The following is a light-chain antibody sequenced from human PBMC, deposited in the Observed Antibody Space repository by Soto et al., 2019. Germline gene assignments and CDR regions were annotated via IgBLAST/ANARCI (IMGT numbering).Light chain of an antibody. V-gene: IGLV2-8*01. Sequence: QSVLTQTPSASGSPGQSVTISCTGTSSDVGDYNHVSWYQQHPSKAPKLMIYEDSKRPSGVPDRFSGSKSGNTASLTVTRLQAEDEADYYCSSYAGSSSNSYVFGTGTKVTVL. CDR1: SSDVGDYNH. CDR2: EDS. CDR3: SSYAGSSSNSYV. J-gene: IGLJ1*01.